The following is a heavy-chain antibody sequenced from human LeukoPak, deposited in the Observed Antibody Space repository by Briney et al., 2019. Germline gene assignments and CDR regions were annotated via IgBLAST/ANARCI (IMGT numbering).Heavy chain of an antibody. J-gene: IGHJ4*02. V-gene: IGHV1-2*02. CDR3: ARTSQLLWFGESFDY. CDR1: GYTFTGYY. D-gene: IGHD3-10*01. Sequence: ASVRVSCKASGYTFTGYYMHWVRQAPGQGLEWMGWINPNSGGTNYAQKFQGRVTMTRDTSISTAYMEQSRLRSDDTAVYYCARTSQLLWFGESFDYWGQGTLVTVSS. CDR2: INPNSGGT.